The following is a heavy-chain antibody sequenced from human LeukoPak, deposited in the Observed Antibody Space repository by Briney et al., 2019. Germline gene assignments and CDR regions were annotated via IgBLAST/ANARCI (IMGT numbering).Heavy chain of an antibody. D-gene: IGHD6-6*01. J-gene: IGHJ4*02. Sequence: ASVKVSCKASGYTFTGYYMHWVRQAPAQGLEWMGWINPNSAGTNYEQKFQGRVTMTRETSISTAYMELSRLRSDDTAVYYCAREYSSSSFDYWGQGTVVAVSS. CDR2: INPNSAGT. CDR1: GYTFTGYY. V-gene: IGHV1-2*02. CDR3: AREYSSSSFDY.